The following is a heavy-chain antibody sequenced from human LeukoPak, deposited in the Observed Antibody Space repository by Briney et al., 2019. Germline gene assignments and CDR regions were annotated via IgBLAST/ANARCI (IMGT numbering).Heavy chain of an antibody. V-gene: IGHV3-23*01. CDR2: ISGSGGNT. CDR1: EISITTTY. CDR3: ATGFLD. D-gene: IGHD2/OR15-2a*01. J-gene: IGHJ4*02. Sequence: PGGSLRLSCAVSEISITTTYMSWVRQAPGKGLEWVSAISGSGGNTYYADSVKGRFTISRDNSKNTLYLQMNSLRAEDTAVYYCATGFLDWGQGTLVTVSS.